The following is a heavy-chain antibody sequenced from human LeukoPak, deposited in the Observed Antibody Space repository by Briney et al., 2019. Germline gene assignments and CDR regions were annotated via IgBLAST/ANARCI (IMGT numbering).Heavy chain of an antibody. V-gene: IGHV4-59*01. CDR3: AREGRGLSFHLRYYYYGMDV. CDR2: IYYSGST. CDR1: GGSISSYY. D-gene: IGHD3-16*02. Sequence: KSSETLSLTCTVSGGSISSYYWSWIRQPPGKGLEWIGYIYYSGSTNYNPSLKSRVTISVDTSKNQFSLKLSSVTAADTAVYYCAREGRGLSFHLRYYYYGMDVWGQGTTVTVSS. J-gene: IGHJ6*02.